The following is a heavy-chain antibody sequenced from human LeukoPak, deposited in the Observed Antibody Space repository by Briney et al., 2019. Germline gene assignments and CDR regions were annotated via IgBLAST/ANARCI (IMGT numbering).Heavy chain of an antibody. D-gene: IGHD3-22*01. CDR1: GFTFSSYA. CDR3: AKSSSYYDSSGYLYYFDY. Sequence: GGSLRLSCAASGFTFSSYAMNWVRQAPGQGLEWVSGISGSGGDTYYADSVEGRFTISRDNSKNTLYLQMNSLRAEDTAVYYCAKSSSYYDSSGYLYYFDYWGQGTLVTVSS. J-gene: IGHJ4*02. CDR2: ISGSGGDT. V-gene: IGHV3-23*01.